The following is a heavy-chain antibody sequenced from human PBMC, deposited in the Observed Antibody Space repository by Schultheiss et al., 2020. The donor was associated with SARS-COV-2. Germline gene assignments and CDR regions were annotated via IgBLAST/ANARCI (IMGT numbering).Heavy chain of an antibody. CDR2: ISSSGSTI. CDR1: GFTFSSYD. V-gene: IGHV3-48*03. D-gene: IGHD3-10*01. Sequence: GGSLRLSCAASGFTFSSYDMHWVRQAPGKGLEWVSYISSSGSTIYYADSVKGRFTISRDNAKNSLYLQMNSLTAEDTALYYCAKGRYYGSGSPFDYWGQGTLVTVSS. CDR3: AKGRYYGSGSPFDY. J-gene: IGHJ4*02.